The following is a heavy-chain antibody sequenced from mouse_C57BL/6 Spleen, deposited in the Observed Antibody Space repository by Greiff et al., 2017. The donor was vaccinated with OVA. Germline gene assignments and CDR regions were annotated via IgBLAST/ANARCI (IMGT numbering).Heavy chain of an antibody. CDR2: IYPGDGDT. J-gene: IGHJ1*03. V-gene: IGHV1-82*01. CDR3: ARECYSNYWYFDV. CDR1: GYAFSSSW. D-gene: IGHD2-5*01. Sequence: QVQLQQSGPELVKPGASVKISCKASGYAFSSSWMNWVKQRPGKGLEWIGRIYPGDGDTNYNGKFKGKATLTADKSSSTAYMQLSSLTSEDSAVYFWARECYSNYWYFDVWGTGTTVTVSS.